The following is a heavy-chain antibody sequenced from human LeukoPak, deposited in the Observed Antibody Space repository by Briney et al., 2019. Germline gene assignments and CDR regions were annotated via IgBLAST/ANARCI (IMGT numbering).Heavy chain of an antibody. CDR3: AGDTRPGYSGYESDFDI. D-gene: IGHD5-12*01. CDR2: LYDSGST. CDR1: GCSISSSRYY. J-gene: IGHJ3*02. V-gene: IGHV4-39*02. Sequence: SETLSLTCTVSGCSISSSRYYWDWIRQPPGKGLEWIGNLYDSGSTHYNPSLRSRVTISADTSKNQFSLKLSSVTAADTAVYYCAGDTRPGYSGYESDFDIWGRGTMITVSP.